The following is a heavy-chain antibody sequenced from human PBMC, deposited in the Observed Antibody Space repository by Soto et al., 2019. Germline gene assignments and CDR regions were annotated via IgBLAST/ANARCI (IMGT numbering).Heavy chain of an antibody. Sequence: SETLSLTCTVSGGSISSSSYYWGWIRQPPGKGLEWIGSIYYSGSTYYNPSLKSRVTISVDTSKNQFSLKLSSVTAADTAVYYCARQASMVRDYYYYGMDVWGQGTTVTVSS. CDR1: GGSISSSSYY. CDR2: IYYSGST. J-gene: IGHJ6*02. V-gene: IGHV4-39*01. D-gene: IGHD3-10*01. CDR3: ARQASMVRDYYYYGMDV.